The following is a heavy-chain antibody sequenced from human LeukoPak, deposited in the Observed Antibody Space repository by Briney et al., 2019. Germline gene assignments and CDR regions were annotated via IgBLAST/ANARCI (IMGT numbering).Heavy chain of an antibody. J-gene: IGHJ6*03. CDR1: GFTFFSYA. CDR3: ARDSAAKALYYYYYMDV. Sequence: GGSLRLSCAASGFTFFSYAMHWVRQAPGKGLEWVAFISYDGSNKYYADSVKGRFTISRDNSKNTLYLQMNSLRAEDTAVYYCARDSAAKALYYYYYMDVWGKGTTVTVSS. CDR2: ISYDGSNK. V-gene: IGHV3-30*04. D-gene: IGHD6-13*01.